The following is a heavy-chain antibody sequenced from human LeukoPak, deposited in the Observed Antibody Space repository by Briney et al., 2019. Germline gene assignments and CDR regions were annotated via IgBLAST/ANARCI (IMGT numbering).Heavy chain of an antibody. D-gene: IGHD3-22*01. CDR3: ARVHYYDSSGYYPLFDY. J-gene: IGHJ4*02. Sequence: PSETLSLTCAVSGGSISSSGYYWGWIRQPPGKGLEWIGTIYYSGSTYYNPSLKSRVTISVDTSKNQFSLKLSSVTAADTAVYYCARVHYYDSSGYYPLFDYWGQGTLVTVSS. V-gene: IGHV4-39*07. CDR2: IYYSGST. CDR1: GGSISSSGYY.